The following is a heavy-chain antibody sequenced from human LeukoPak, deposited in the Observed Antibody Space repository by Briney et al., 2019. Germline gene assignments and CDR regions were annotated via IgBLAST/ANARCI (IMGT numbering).Heavy chain of an antibody. V-gene: IGHV1-8*03. CDR2: MNPNSGNT. Sequence: ASVKVSCKASGYTFTSYDINWVRQATGQGLEWMGWMNPNSGNTGYAQKFQGRVTITRSTSISTAYMELSSLRSEDTAVYYCARGATTTDAFDIWGQGTMVTVSS. CDR1: GYTFTSYD. D-gene: IGHD1-26*01. J-gene: IGHJ3*02. CDR3: ARGATTTDAFDI.